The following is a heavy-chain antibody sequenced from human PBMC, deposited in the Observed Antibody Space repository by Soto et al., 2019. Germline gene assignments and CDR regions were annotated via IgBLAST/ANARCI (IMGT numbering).Heavy chain of an antibody. CDR2: IYFSGST. V-gene: IGHV4-59*08. Sequence: SETLSLTCTVSGGSISRYYWSWIRQPPGKGLEWIGYIYFSGSTNYNPSLKSRVTISVDTSKNQFSLKLSSVTAADTAVYYCAGHGCGDYVLFDYSSRGTPVTGSS. CDR3: AGHGCGDYVLFDY. CDR1: GGSISRYY. D-gene: IGHD4-17*01. J-gene: IGHJ4*02.